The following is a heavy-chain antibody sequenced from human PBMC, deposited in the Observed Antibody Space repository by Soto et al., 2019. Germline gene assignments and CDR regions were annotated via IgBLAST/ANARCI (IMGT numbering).Heavy chain of an antibody. J-gene: IGHJ4*02. Sequence: LRLSCAASGFTFSTYGMHWVRQAPGKGLEWVAVISYDGSNKYYADFVKGRFTISRDNSKNTLYLQMNNLRVEDTAVYYCAKDFSSGWDNFDYWGQGTLVTVSS. CDR1: GFTFSTYG. CDR2: ISYDGSNK. CDR3: AKDFSSGWDNFDY. V-gene: IGHV3-30*18. D-gene: IGHD6-19*01.